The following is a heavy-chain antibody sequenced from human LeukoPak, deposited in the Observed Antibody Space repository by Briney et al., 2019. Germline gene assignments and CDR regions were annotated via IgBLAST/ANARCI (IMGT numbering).Heavy chain of an antibody. D-gene: IGHD3-22*01. J-gene: IGHJ2*01. CDR2: LYYSGST. CDR1: GGSISGYY. V-gene: IGHV4-59*12. Sequence: SETLSLTCTVSGGSISGYYWSWIRQPPGKGLEWIGYLYYSGSTNYNPSLKSRVTISLNTSRSQFSLKLSSVTAADTAVYYCATDGSGYYRYFDLWGRGTLVTVS. CDR3: ATDGSGYYRYFDL.